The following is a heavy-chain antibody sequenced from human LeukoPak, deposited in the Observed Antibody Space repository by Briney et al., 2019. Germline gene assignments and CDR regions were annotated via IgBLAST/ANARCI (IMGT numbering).Heavy chain of an antibody. Sequence: SQTLSLTCTVSGGSISSGDYYWSWIRQPPGKGLEWIGYIYYSGSTYYNPSLKSRVTISVDTSKNQFSLKLSSVTAADTAVYYCASARRLRYFFDPWGQGTLVTVSS. D-gene: IGHD3-9*01. J-gene: IGHJ5*02. V-gene: IGHV4-30-4*01. CDR1: GGSISSGDYY. CDR2: IYYSGST. CDR3: ASARRLRYFFDP.